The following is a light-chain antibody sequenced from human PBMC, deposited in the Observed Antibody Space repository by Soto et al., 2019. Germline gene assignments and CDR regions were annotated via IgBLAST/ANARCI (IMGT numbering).Light chain of an antibody. CDR2: GAS. Sequence: ETVMTQSPATPSVSPGETATLSCRASQSVNSNLAGYQQKLGQAPRVLIFGASTRASGIPARFSGSGSGTEFSLTINSLQSEDFAVYYCQEYNTWPWTFGQGTKVEIK. V-gene: IGKV3-15*01. J-gene: IGKJ1*01. CDR3: QEYNTWPWT. CDR1: QSVNSN.